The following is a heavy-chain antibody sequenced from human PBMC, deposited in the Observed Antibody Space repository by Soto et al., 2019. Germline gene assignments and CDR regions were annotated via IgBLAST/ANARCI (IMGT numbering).Heavy chain of an antibody. D-gene: IGHD6-19*01. CDR3: AKLYHLDYMMVAGGY. V-gene: IGHV3-7*01. CDR1: GLTFSNYW. Sequence: EVQLVESGGGLVQPGGSLRLSCAASGLTFSNYWMSWVRQAPGKGLEWVANIKEDGSEKYYVDSVKGRFTISRDNAKNSLYLQMNSLRAEDTALYYCAKLYHLDYMMVAGGYWGQGTLVTVSS. CDR2: IKEDGSEK. J-gene: IGHJ4*02.